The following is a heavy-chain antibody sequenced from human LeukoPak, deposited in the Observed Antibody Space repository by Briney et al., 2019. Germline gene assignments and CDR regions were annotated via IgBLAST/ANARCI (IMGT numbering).Heavy chain of an antibody. CDR3: ARDIGYCSSTSCYGIPLFDY. CDR2: IKQDGSEK. Sequence: GGSLRLSCAASGFTFSSYWMSWVRQAPGKGLEWVVNIKQDGSEKYYVDSVKGRFTIFRDNAKNSLYLQMNSLRAEDTAVYYCARDIGYCSSTSCYGIPLFDYWGQGTLVTVSS. D-gene: IGHD2-2*01. CDR1: GFTFSSYW. V-gene: IGHV3-7*01. J-gene: IGHJ4*02.